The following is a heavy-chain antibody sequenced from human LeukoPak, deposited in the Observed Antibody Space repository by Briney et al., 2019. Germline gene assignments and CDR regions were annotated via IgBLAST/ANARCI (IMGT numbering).Heavy chain of an antibody. D-gene: IGHD1-1*01. CDR3: AKSSAGITWFDP. CDR2: VSYDATNK. J-gene: IGHJ5*02. Sequence: TGGSLRLSCAASGFTFSSYAMSWVRQAPGRGLEWVAVVSYDATNKYYADSVKGRFTISRDNSKNTLYLQMDSLRSDDTAVYYCAKSSAGITWFDPWGQGTLVTVSS. CDR1: GFTFSSYA. V-gene: IGHV3-30*18.